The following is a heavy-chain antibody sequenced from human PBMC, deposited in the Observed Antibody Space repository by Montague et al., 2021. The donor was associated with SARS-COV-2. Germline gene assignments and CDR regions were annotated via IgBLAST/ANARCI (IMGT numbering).Heavy chain of an antibody. CDR3: ARDGGLRYFDWSIDPRFYYGMDV. D-gene: IGHD3-9*01. J-gene: IGHJ6*02. V-gene: IGHV3-48*03. CDR1: GFTFSSYE. Sequence: SLRLSCAASGFTFSSYEMNWVRQAPGKGLEWVSYISSSGSNIYYADSVKGRFTISRDNAKNSLYLQMNSLRAEDTAVYYCARDGGLRYFDWSIDPRFYYGMDVWGQGTTVTVSS. CDR2: ISSSGSNI.